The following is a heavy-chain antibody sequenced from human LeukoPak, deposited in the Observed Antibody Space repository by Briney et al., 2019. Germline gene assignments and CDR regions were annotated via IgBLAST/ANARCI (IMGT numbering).Heavy chain of an antibody. CDR2: INPSDGGR. J-gene: IGHJ4*02. D-gene: IGHD3-10*01. CDR3: AKDGGSYSADY. CDR1: GYTFTGYY. Sequence: ASVKVSCKASGYTFTGYYMHWVRQAPGQGLEWVGIINPSDGGRRNAQKFQGRVTMTGDMSTRTVYMELSSLRSEDTAVYYCAKDGGSYSADYWGQGTLVTVSS. V-gene: IGHV1-46*01.